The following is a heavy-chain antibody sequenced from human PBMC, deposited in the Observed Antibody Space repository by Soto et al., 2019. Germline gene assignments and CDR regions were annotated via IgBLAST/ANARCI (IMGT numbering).Heavy chain of an antibody. J-gene: IGHJ5*02. Sequence: GGSLRLSCAASGFTFSSYWMHWVRQAPGKGLVWVSRINSDGSSTSYADSVKGRFTISRDNAKNTLYLQMNSLRAEDTAVYYCARPSWYSSGWHWFDPWGQGTLVTVSS. V-gene: IGHV3-74*01. CDR3: ARPSWYSSGWHWFDP. CDR1: GFTFSSYW. D-gene: IGHD6-19*01. CDR2: INSDGSST.